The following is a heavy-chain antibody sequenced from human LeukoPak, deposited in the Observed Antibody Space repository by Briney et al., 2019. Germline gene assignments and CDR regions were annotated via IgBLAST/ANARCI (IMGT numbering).Heavy chain of an antibody. D-gene: IGHD3-16*01. CDR3: AKGDKMLTWRRTYNRFDP. J-gene: IGHJ5*02. Sequence: SVKVSCKASGGTFSSYAISWVRQAPGQGLEWMGGIIPIFGTANYAQKFQGRVTITADKSTSTAYMELSSLRAEDTAVYFCAKGDKMLTWRRTYNRFDPWGQGTLVTVSS. CDR2: IIPIFGTA. CDR1: GGTFSSYA. V-gene: IGHV1-69*06.